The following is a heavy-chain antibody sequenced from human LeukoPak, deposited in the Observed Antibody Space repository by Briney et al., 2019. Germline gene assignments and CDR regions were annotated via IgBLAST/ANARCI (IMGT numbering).Heavy chain of an antibody. V-gene: IGHV3-7*04. CDR2: IKKDGSEK. CDR1: GFTFSSYW. J-gene: IGHJ6*02. CDR3: ARDHWYGSATYYSGGSYYYGMDV. Sequence: PGWSLRLSCAASGFTFSSYWMCWVRQAPGKGLGCVANIKKDGSEKYYGVSLNGQFTISRDNTKNSLYLLMISLRAANTAVYYCARDHWYGSATYYSGGSYYYGMDVWGQGTRVTVSS. D-gene: IGHD3-10*01.